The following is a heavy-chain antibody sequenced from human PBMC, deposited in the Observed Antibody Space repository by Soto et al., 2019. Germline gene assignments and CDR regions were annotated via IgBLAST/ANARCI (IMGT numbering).Heavy chain of an antibody. J-gene: IGHJ1*01. CDR3: APGRYSYGSEY. D-gene: IGHD3-10*01. CDR2: FYSLGTT. CDR1: GGSINDYY. V-gene: IGHV4-59*01. Sequence: QVQLQESGPGLVKSSETLSLTCTISGGSINDYYWSWIRQSPGKGLEWIGYFYSLGTTNYNPSLKSRVTIAVGTSNREYFLSLSFVTAADTAVYYCAPGRYSYGSEYWGHGALVIVSS.